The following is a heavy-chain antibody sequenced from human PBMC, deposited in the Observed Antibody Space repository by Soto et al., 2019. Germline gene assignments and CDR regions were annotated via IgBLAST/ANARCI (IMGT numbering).Heavy chain of an antibody. D-gene: IGHD5-18*01. CDR3: ARRRYSYGYYFDY. V-gene: IGHV5-51*01. J-gene: IGHJ4*02. CDR2: IYPGDSDT. CDR1: GYSFTNYW. Sequence: GESLKNSCKGSGYSFTNYWIGWVRQMPGKGLEWMGVIYPGDSDTRYSPSFQGQVTISADKSISTAYLQWSSLKASDTALYYCARRRYSYGYYFDYGGQGTLVTVSS.